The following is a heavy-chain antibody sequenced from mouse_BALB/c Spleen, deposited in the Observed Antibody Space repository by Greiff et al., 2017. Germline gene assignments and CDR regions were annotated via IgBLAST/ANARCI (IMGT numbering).Heavy chain of an antibody. J-gene: IGHJ4*01. CDR1: GFSLTSYG. D-gene: IGHD2-4*01. CDR2: IWAGGST. Sequence: VQLKESGPGLVAPSQSLSITCTVSGFSLTSYGVHWVRQPPGKGLEWLGVIWAGGSTNYNSALMSRLSISKDNSKSQVFLKMNSLQTDDTAMYYCARESLIYYDYDGYAMDYWGQGTSVTVAS. V-gene: IGHV2-9*02. CDR3: ARESLIYYDYDGYAMDY.